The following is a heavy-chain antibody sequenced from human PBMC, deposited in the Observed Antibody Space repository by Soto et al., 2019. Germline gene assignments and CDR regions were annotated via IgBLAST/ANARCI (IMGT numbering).Heavy chain of an antibody. CDR2: IHSSGGT. D-gene: IGHD2-21*01. V-gene: IGHV4-30-4*01. Sequence: QVRLKESGPGLVKPSQTLSLTCTVSGDSIGSGDNYWSWIRQPPGKGLEWIGYIHSSGGTVYHPSLRGRVSLSVDTSKNQLFLRMTSVSAADTAVYFCARDPRIRLYYYGVDVWGQGTTVTVSS. CDR3: ARDPRIRLYYYGVDV. CDR1: GDSIGSGDNY. J-gene: IGHJ6*01.